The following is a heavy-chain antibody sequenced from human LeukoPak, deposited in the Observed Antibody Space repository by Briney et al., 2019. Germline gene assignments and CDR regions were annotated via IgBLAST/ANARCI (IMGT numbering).Heavy chain of an antibody. D-gene: IGHD2-8*01. J-gene: IGHJ4*02. V-gene: IGHV1-18*01. CDR1: GYTFTSYG. CDR3: ARDVLMVYAKGWRFDY. CDR2: ISAYNGNT. Sequence: GASVKVSCKASGYTFTSYGISWVRQAPGQGLEWMGWISAYNGNTNYAQKLQGRVTMTTDTSTSTAYMELRSLRSDDTAVYYCARDVLMVYAKGWRFDYWGQGTLVTVSS.